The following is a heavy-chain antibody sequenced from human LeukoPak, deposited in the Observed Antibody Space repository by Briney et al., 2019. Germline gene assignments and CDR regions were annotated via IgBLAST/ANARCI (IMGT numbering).Heavy chain of an antibody. Sequence: PSETLSLTCTVSGGSISSSSYYWGWIRQPPGTGLEWIGSIYYSGSTYYNPSLKSRVTISVDTSKNQFSLKLSSVTAADTAVYYCARDWTTMVRGTIQRLGAFDIWGQGTMVTVSS. V-gene: IGHV4-39*07. D-gene: IGHD3-10*01. CDR3: ARDWTTMVRGTIQRLGAFDI. CDR2: IYYSGST. CDR1: GGSISSSSYY. J-gene: IGHJ3*02.